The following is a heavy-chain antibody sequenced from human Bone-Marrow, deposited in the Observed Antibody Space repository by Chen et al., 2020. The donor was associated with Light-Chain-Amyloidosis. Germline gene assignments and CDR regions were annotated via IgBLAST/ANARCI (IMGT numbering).Heavy chain of an antibody. CDR1: GDSFSNYA. J-gene: IGHJ6*02. D-gene: IGHD3-3*01. CDR3: ARAYRFGVARYFYAMDV. CDR2: IIPFYRTP. V-gene: IGHV1-69*01. Sequence: QVHLVQSGTEVKKPGSSVKVSCKASGDSFSNYAITWVRQAPGQGLEWMGGIIPFYRTPHYAPNFQGRVTITADESTTTSYLEVSSLRSDDTGIYFCARAYRFGVARYFYAMDVWGQGTTVTVSS.